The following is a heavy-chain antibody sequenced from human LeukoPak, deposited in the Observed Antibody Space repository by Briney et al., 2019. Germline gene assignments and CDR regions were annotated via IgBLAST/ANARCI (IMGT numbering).Heavy chain of an antibody. Sequence: GGSLRLSCAASGFTFSSYWMSWVRQAPGKGLEWVANIKQDGSEKYYVDPVKGRFTISRDNAKNSLYLQMNSLRAEDTAVYYCAREYSYYGSGSTFGYWGQGTLVTVSS. J-gene: IGHJ4*02. CDR2: IKQDGSEK. D-gene: IGHD3-10*01. CDR1: GFTFSSYW. V-gene: IGHV3-7*01. CDR3: AREYSYYGSGSTFGY.